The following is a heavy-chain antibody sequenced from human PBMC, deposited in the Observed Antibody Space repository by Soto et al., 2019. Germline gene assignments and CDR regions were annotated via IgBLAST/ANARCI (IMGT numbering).Heavy chain of an antibody. CDR2: INHSGST. V-gene: IGHV4-34*01. D-gene: IGHD5-12*01. CDR1: GGSFSGYY. CDR3: ARGAGGYSGYDVDY. J-gene: IGHJ4*02. Sequence: SETLSLTCAVYGGSFSGYYWSWIRQPPGKGLEWIGEINHSGSTNYNPSLKSRVTISVDTSKNQFSLKLSSVTAADTAVYYCARGAGGYSGYDVDYWGQGTLVTVSS.